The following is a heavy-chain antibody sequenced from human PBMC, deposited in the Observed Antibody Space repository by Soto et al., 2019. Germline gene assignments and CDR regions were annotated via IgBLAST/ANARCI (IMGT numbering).Heavy chain of an antibody. CDR2: INHSGST. CDR3: ARGSLRFLEWLPRDAFDI. J-gene: IGHJ3*02. V-gene: IGHV4-34*01. CDR1: GGSFSGYY. Sequence: SETLSLTCAVYGGSFSGYYWSWIRQPPGKGLEWIGEINHSGSTNYNPSIKSRVTISVDTSKNQFSLKLRSVTAADTAVYYCARGSLRFLEWLPRDAFDIWGQGTMVTVSS. D-gene: IGHD3-3*01.